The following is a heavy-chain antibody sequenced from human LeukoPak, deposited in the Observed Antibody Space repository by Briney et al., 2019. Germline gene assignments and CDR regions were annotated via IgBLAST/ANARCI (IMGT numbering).Heavy chain of an antibody. V-gene: IGHV4-31*11. J-gene: IGHJ4*02. D-gene: IGHD3-10*01. CDR1: GGSISRAGNY. CDR2: IYYSGST. CDR3: ARAYYGSGSFDY. Sequence: SETLSLTCAVSGGSISRAGNYWSWIRQHPGKALEWIGYIYYSGSTYYNPSLKSRLTISLDTSRNQFSLRLTSVTAADTAVYYCARAYYGSGSFDYWGQGTLVTVSS.